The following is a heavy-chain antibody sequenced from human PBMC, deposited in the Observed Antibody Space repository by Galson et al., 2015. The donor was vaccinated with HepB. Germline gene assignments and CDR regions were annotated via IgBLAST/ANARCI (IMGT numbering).Heavy chain of an antibody. CDR2: ISWNSGGI. D-gene: IGHD1-7*01. CDR1: GFTFDDYA. CDR3: AKETGTTGTFDI. Sequence: SLRLSCAASGFTFDDYAMHWVRQAPGKGLEWVSGISWNSGGIGYADSMKGRFTISRDNAKNSLYLQMNSLRAEDTPLYYCAKETGTTGTFDIWGQGTMVTVSS. V-gene: IGHV3-9*01. J-gene: IGHJ3*02.